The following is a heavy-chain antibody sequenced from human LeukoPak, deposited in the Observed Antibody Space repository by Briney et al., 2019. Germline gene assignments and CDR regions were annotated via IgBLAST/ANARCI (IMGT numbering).Heavy chain of an antibody. CDR1: GGSFSGYY. CDR2: INHSGST. J-gene: IGHJ5*02. Sequence: SETLSLTCAVYGGSFSGYYWSWIRQPPGKGLEWIGEINHSGSTNYNPSLKSRVTISVDTSKNQSSLKLSSVTAADTAVYYCARRMTTLNWFDPWGQGTLVTVSS. V-gene: IGHV4-34*01. CDR3: ARRMTTLNWFDP. D-gene: IGHD4-11*01.